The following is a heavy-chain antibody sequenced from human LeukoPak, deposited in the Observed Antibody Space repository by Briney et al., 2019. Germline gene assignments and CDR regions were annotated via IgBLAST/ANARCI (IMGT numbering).Heavy chain of an antibody. V-gene: IGHV4-39*01. CDR1: GGSVSSSSYY. CDR3: AGPEFDY. CDR2: ILYSGST. J-gene: IGHJ4*02. Sequence: SETLSLTCTVSGGSVSSSSYYWGWIRQPPRNGLEWIGSILYSGSTNYNPSLKSRVTISVDTSKNQFSLKLSSVTAADTAVYYCAGPEFDYWGQGTLVTVSS.